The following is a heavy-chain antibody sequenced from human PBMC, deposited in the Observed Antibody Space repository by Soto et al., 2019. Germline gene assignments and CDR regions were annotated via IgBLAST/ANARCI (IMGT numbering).Heavy chain of an antibody. J-gene: IGHJ2*01. CDR3: ARGVGVVGATKGYWYFDL. Sequence: QVQLVQSGAEVKKPGSSVKVSCKASGGTFSSYAISWVRQAPGQGLEWMGGIIPIFGTANYAQKFQGRVTITADKSTSTAYMELSSLRSEDTAVYYCARGVGVVGATKGYWYFDLWGRGTLVTVSS. CDR1: GGTFSSYA. D-gene: IGHD1-26*01. V-gene: IGHV1-69*06. CDR2: IIPIFGTA.